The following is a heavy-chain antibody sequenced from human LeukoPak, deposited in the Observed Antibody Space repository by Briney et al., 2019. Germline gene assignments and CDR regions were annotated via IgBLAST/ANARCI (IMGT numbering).Heavy chain of an antibody. CDR2: ISAYNGNT. D-gene: IGHD3-3*01. Sequence: ASVKVSCKASGGTFSSYAISWVRQAPGQGLEWMGWISAYNGNTNYAQKLQGRVTMTTDTSTSTAYMELRSLRSDDTAVYYCARAAARDYDFWSGYYVHYWGQGTLVTVSS. CDR1: GGTFSSYA. V-gene: IGHV1-18*01. J-gene: IGHJ4*02. CDR3: ARAAARDYDFWSGYYVHY.